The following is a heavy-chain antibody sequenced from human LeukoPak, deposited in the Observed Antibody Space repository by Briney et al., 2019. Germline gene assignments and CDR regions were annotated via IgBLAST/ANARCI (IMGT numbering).Heavy chain of an antibody. Sequence: SETLSLTCTVSGGSISSYYWSWIRQPPGKGLEWIGYIYYSGSTNYNPSLKSRVTISVDTSKNQFSLKLSSVTAADTAVYYCARGRRITMIVVVISNAFDIWGQGTMVTVSS. J-gene: IGHJ3*02. CDR2: IYYSGST. CDR1: GGSISSYY. V-gene: IGHV4-59*12. D-gene: IGHD3-22*01. CDR3: ARGRRITMIVVVISNAFDI.